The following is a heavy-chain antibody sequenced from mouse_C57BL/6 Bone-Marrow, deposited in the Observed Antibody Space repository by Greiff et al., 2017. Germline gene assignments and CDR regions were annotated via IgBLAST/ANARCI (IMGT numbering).Heavy chain of an antibody. J-gene: IGHJ3*01. CDR1: GFSFNTYA. CDR2: IRSKSNNYAT. CDR3: VSPGFAY. Sequence: EVMLVESGGGLVQPKGSLTLSCAASGFSFNTYAMNWVRQAPGKGLEWVARIRSKSNNYATYYADSVKDRFTISRDDSESMLYLQLNNLKTEDTAMYYCVSPGFAYWGQGTLVTVSA. V-gene: IGHV10-1*01.